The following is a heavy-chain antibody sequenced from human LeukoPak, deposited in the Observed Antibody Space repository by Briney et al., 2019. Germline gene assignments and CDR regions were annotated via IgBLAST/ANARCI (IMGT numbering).Heavy chain of an antibody. Sequence: GGSLRLSFEGPGFTSSSFAMSWVPQVPGKGLEWISHITVGGRAIYYADSVKGRFTVSRDDAKSSQHLQMNSLTAGDSGLYYCVRKGVLNFWGQGALVIVSS. CDR3: VRKGVLNF. CDR1: GFTSSSFA. D-gene: IGHD2-8*01. V-gene: IGHV3-11*04. J-gene: IGHJ4*02. CDR2: ITVGGRAI.